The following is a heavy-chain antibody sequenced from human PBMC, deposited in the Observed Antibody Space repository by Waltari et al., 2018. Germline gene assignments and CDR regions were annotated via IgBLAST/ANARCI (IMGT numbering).Heavy chain of an antibody. CDR1: GGTFSSYA. J-gene: IGHJ6*03. V-gene: IGHV1-69*12. Sequence: QVQLVQSGAEVKKPGSSVKVSCKASGGTFSSYAISWVRQAPGQGLEWMGGIIPSFGTANYAQKFQGRVTITADESTSTAYMELSSLRSEDTAVYYCARAPRYSSSWYYYYYMDVWGKGTTVTVSS. CDR3: ARAPRYSSSWYYYYYMDV. CDR2: IIPSFGTA. D-gene: IGHD6-13*01.